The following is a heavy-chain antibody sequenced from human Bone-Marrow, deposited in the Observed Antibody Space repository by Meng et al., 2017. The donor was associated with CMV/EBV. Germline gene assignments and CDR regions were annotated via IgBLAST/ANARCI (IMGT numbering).Heavy chain of an antibody. CDR1: GFTFSSYA. CDR3: ARDYDFWSGYYERRGDGMDV. V-gene: IGHV3-30*04. CDR2: ISYDGSNK. Sequence: GESLKISCAASGFTFSSYAMHWVRQAPGKGLEWVAVISYDGSNKYYADSVKGRFTISRDNSKNTLYLQMNSLRAEDTAVYYCARDYDFWSGYYERRGDGMDVWGQGTTVTVSS. D-gene: IGHD3-3*01. J-gene: IGHJ6*02.